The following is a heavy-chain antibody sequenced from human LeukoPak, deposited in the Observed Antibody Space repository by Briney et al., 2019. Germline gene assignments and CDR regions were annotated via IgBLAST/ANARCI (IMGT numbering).Heavy chain of an antibody. J-gene: IGHJ3*02. CDR2: FDPADNQT. D-gene: IGHD3-10*02. V-gene: IGHV1-24*01. CDR1: GYTLTELS. Sequence: ASVKVSCKVSGYTLTELSMHWVRQAPGKGLEWMGGFDPADNQTIYAEKFQGRVTMTEDTSTDTAYMELSSLISEDTAVYYCASGLSDSSAYYYVRDVFDIWGQGTMVTISS. CDR3: ASGLSDSSAYYYVRDVFDI.